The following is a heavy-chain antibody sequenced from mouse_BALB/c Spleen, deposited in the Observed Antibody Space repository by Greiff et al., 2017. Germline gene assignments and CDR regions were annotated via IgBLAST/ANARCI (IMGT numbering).Heavy chain of an antibody. Sequence: QVQLQQPGAELVKPGAPVKLSCKASGYTFTSYWMNWVKQRPGRGLEWIGRIDPSDSETHYNQKFKDKATLTVDKSSSTAYIQLSSLTSEDSSVYYCARSAATYAMDYWGQGTSVTVSS. CDR1: GYTFTSYW. J-gene: IGHJ4*01. D-gene: IGHD1-2*01. CDR3: ARSAATYAMDY. V-gene: IGHV1-69*02. CDR2: IDPSDSET.